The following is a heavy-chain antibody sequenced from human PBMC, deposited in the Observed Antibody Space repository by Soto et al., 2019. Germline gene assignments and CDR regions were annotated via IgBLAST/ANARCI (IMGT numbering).Heavy chain of an antibody. CDR2: IYYSGST. V-gene: IGHV4-59*01. J-gene: IGHJ3*02. D-gene: IGHD3-9*01. CDR1: GGSISSYY. Sequence: SETLSLTCTVSGGSISSYYWSWIRQPPGKGLEWIGYIYYSGSTNYNPSLKSRVTISVDTSKNQFSLKLSSVTAADTAVYYCAREGYDILTGPNAFGIWGQGTMVTVS. CDR3: AREGYDILTGPNAFGI.